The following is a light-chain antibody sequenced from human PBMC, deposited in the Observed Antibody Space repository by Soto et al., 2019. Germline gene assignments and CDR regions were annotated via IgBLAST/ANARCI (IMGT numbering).Light chain of an antibody. CDR1: QSITIW. J-gene: IGKJ1*01. Sequence: DIQMTQSPSTLSASVGDRVTITCRASQSITIWLAWYQQKPGKAPKLLIFDASSLESGVPSRFGGSGSGTEFTLTLSSLQPDDFATYYCQHYNSYSWTFGQGTKVEIK. CDR3: QHYNSYSWT. CDR2: DAS. V-gene: IGKV1-5*01.